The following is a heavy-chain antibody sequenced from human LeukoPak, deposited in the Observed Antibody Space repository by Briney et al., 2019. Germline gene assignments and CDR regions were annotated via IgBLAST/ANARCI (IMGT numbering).Heavy chain of an antibody. CDR1: GFTFSDSW. CDR2: TNEEGSEK. Sequence: GGSLRLSCAASGFTFSDSWMTWVRQAPGKGLEWVANTNEEGSEKNYVDSVKGRFTISRDIVENSLFLQMNSLRADDTAIYYCATGSTSGDYWGQGTLVTVSS. CDR3: ATGSTSGDY. D-gene: IGHD6-19*01. V-gene: IGHV3-7*03. J-gene: IGHJ4*02.